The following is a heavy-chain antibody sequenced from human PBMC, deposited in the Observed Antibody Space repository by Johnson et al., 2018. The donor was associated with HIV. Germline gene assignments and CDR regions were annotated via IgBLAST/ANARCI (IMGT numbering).Heavy chain of an antibody. Sequence: VQLVESGGGLVQPGGSLRLSCAASGFTFRNYLMSWVRQAPGKGLEWVGRIKSKTDGGTTDYAAPVKGRFTISRDDSKNTLYLQMNSLKTEDTAVYYCTICITMIVVVTTDAFDIWGQGTMVTVSS. J-gene: IGHJ3*02. D-gene: IGHD3-22*01. V-gene: IGHV3-15*01. CDR3: TICITMIVVVTTDAFDI. CDR2: IKSKTDGGTT. CDR1: GFTFRNYL.